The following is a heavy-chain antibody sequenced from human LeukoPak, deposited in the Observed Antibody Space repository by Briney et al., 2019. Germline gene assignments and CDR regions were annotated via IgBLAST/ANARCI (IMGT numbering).Heavy chain of an antibody. Sequence: PGGSLRLSCAASGLPFSRYWLTWVRQAPGKGLEWVANINQDGSEKNYVDSVKDRFTISRDNAKSSLYLQMSSLRDEDTAVYHCVSRGCTANACLVSSFNCFDHWGQGSLVTVSS. D-gene: IGHD2-8*02. CDR2: INQDGSEK. CDR1: GLPFSRYW. CDR3: VSRGCTANACLVSSFNCFDH. J-gene: IGHJ4*02. V-gene: IGHV3-7*03.